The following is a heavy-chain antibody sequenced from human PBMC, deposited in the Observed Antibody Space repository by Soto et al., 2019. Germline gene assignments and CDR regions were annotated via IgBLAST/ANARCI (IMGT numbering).Heavy chain of an antibody. Sequence: QVQLVQSGAEVKKPGASVKVSCKASGYTFTSYAMHWVRQAPGQRLEWMGWINAGNGNTKYSQKFQGRVTITRDTYASTAYMELSSLRSEDTDMYYCARVIAVAHHPLDYWGQGTLVPVSS. CDR1: GYTFTSYA. CDR3: ARVIAVAHHPLDY. J-gene: IGHJ4*02. V-gene: IGHV1-3*01. D-gene: IGHD6-19*01. CDR2: INAGNGNT.